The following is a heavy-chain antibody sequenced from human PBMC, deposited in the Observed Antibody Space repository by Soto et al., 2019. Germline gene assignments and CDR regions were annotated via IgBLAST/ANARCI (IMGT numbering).Heavy chain of an antibody. CDR3: ATLWFGEGNY. V-gene: IGHV4-39*01. Sequence: QLQLQESGPGLVKPSETLSLTCTVSGGSISSSSYYWGWIRQPPGKGLEWIGSIYYSGSTYYNPSLKIRVTISVDTSKNQFTLKLSSVTAADTAVYYCATLWFGEGNYWGQGTLVTVSS. CDR1: GGSISSSSYY. CDR2: IYYSGST. J-gene: IGHJ4*02. D-gene: IGHD3-10*01.